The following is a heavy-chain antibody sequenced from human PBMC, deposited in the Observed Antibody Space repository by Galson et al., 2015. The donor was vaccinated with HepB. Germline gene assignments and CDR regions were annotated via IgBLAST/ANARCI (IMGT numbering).Heavy chain of an antibody. CDR1: GFTFSSYG. D-gene: IGHD3-22*01. V-gene: IGHV3-30*18. CDR3: AKEGTYYYDSSGYYYGSGFDY. CDR2: ISYDGSNK. J-gene: IGHJ4*02. Sequence: SLRLSCAASGFTFSSYGMHWVRQAPGKGLEWVAVISYDGSNKYYADSVKGRFTISRDNSKNTLYLQMNSLRAEDTAVYYCAKEGTYYYDSSGYYYGSGFDYWGQGTLVTVSS.